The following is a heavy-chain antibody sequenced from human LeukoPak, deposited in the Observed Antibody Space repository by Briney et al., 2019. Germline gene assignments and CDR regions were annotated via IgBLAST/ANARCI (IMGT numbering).Heavy chain of an antibody. CDR1: GFTFGTYS. V-gene: IGHV3-64D*09. CDR3: VKDKATAGFDY. D-gene: IGHD6-13*01. CDR2: LTNNGGSA. Sequence: GGSLRLSCSASGFTFGTYSMHWVRQAPGKGLEYVSGLTNNGGSAYYADSLKGRFTISRDNSKNTLYLQMSSLRAEDTALYYCVKDKATAGFDYWGQGTLVTVSS. J-gene: IGHJ4*02.